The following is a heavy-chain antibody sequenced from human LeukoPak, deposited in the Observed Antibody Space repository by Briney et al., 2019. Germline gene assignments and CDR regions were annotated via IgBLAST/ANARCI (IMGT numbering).Heavy chain of an antibody. CDR2: IYYSGST. CDR3: ARVTRGYDFWSGYSESNWFDP. CDR1: GGSISSYY. D-gene: IGHD3-3*01. Sequence: SETLSLTCTVSGGSISSYYWSWIRQPPGKGLEWIGYIYYSGSTNYNPSLKSRVTISVDTSKNQFSLKLSSVTAADTAVYYCARVTRGYDFWSGYSESNWFDPWGQGTLVTVSS. V-gene: IGHV4-59*01. J-gene: IGHJ5*02.